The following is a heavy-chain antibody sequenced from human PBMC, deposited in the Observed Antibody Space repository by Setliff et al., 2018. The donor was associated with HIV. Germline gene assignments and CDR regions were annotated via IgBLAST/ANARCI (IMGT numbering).Heavy chain of an antibody. CDR1: GGSISSSSYY. D-gene: IGHD3-3*01. Sequence: TLSLTCTVSGGSISSSSYYWIWIRQPPGKGLEWIGEINHSGSTKYNPSLKSRVTISVDTSKKQLSLRLRSVTAADTAKYYCARGLAGDYDFWSGYRDYYYMDIWGKGTTVTSP. CDR3: ARGLAGDYDFWSGYRDYYYMDI. CDR2: INHSGST. J-gene: IGHJ6*03. V-gene: IGHV4-39*07.